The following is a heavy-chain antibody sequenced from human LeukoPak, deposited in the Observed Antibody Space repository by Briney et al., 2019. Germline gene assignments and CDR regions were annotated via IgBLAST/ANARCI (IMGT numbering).Heavy chain of an antibody. D-gene: IGHD3-22*01. V-gene: IGHV4-61*02. J-gene: IGHJ3*02. Sequence: SQTLSLTCTVSGGSISSGSYYWSWIRQPAGKGLEWIGRIYTSGSTNYNPSLKSRVTISVDTSKNQFSLKLSSVTAADTAVYYCAKDSRDSRAFDIWGQGTMVTVSS. CDR3: AKDSRDSRAFDI. CDR2: IYTSGST. CDR1: GGSISSGSYY.